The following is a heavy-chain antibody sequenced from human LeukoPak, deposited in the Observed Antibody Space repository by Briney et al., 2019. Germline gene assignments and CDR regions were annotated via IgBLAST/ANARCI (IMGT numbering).Heavy chain of an antibody. V-gene: IGHV3-21*01. CDR1: GFTFSSYS. D-gene: IGHD2-2*01. J-gene: IGHJ6*02. Sequence: GGSLRLSCAASGFTFSSYSMNWVRQAPGKGLEWVSSISSSSSYIYYADSVKGRFTISRDNANNSLYLQMNSLRAEDTAVYYCAREGWIVPAAGAYDGMDVWGQGTTVTVSS. CDR2: ISSSSSYI. CDR3: AREGWIVPAAGAYDGMDV.